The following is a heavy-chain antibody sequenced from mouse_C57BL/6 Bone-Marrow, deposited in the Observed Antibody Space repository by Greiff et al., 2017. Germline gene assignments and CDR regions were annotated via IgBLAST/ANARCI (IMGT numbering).Heavy chain of an antibody. J-gene: IGHJ2*01. CDR2: IDPSDSYT. D-gene: IGHD2-5*01. V-gene: IGHV1-69*01. Sequence: QVQLKQPGAELVMPGASVKLSCKASGYTFTSYWMHWVKQRPGQGLEWIGEIDPSDSYTNYNQKFKGKSTLTVEKSSSTAYMQLSRLTSEDAAVYYCAAYYSNYLDYWGQGTTLTVSS. CDR1: GYTFTSYW. CDR3: AAYYSNYLDY.